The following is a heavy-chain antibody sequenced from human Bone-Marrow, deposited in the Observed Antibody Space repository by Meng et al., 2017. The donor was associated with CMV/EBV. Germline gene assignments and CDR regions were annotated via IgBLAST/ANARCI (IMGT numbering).Heavy chain of an antibody. J-gene: IGHJ5*02. CDR2: IIPIFGTA. CDR3: ANLQTGRWLQFLGA. V-gene: IGHV1-69*05. CDR1: GGTFSSYA. Sequence: SVKVSCKASGGTFSSYAVSWVRQAPGQGLEWMGGIIPIFGTANYAQKFQGRVTITTDESTSTAYMELSSLRSEDTAVYYCANLQTGRWLQFLGAWGQGTLVTVSS. D-gene: IGHD5-24*01.